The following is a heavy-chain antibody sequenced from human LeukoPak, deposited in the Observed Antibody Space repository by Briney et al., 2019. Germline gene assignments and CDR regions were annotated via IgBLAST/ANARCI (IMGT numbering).Heavy chain of an antibody. J-gene: IGHJ4*02. CDR3: ARGRGEYCTSTSCYYYFDY. Sequence: SETLSLTCTVSGGSISSSSYLWGWIRQPPGKGLDWIGSIYYSGSTYYNPSLKSRVTMSVDTSKNQFSLKLRSVTAADTAVYYCARGRGEYCTSTSCYYYFDYWGQGTLVTVSS. V-gene: IGHV4-39*01. CDR2: IYYSGST. CDR1: GGSISSSSYL. D-gene: IGHD2-2*01.